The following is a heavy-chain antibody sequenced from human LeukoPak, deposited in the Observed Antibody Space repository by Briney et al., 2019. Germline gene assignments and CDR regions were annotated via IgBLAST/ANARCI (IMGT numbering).Heavy chain of an antibody. CDR3: TTEYRTTVTTG. V-gene: IGHV3-15*01. Sequence: GGSLRLSCAASGFTFSSYAMSWVRQAPGKWLEWVGRIKSKTDGGTTDYAAPVKGRFTISRDDSKNTLYLQMNSLKTEDTSVYYCTTEYRTTVTTGWGQGTLVTVSS. CDR2: IKSKTDGGTT. J-gene: IGHJ4*02. D-gene: IGHD4-11*01. CDR1: GFTFSSYA.